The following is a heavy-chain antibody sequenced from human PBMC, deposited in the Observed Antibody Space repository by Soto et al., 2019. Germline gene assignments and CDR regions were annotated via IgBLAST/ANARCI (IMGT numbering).Heavy chain of an antibody. D-gene: IGHD1-26*01. V-gene: IGHV1-3*01. Sequence: ASVKVSCKASGGTFSSYTISWVRQAPGQGLEWMGWINAGNGNTKYSQKFQGRGTITRDTSASTAYMELSSLRSDDTAVYYWARDGGYSGSYWGQGTLVPVSS. J-gene: IGHJ4*02. CDR3: ARDGGYSGSY. CDR2: INAGNGNT. CDR1: GGTFSSYT.